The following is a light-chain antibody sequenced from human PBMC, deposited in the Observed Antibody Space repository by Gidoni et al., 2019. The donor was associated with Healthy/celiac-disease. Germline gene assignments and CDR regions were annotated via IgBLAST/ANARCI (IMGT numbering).Light chain of an antibody. J-gene: IGKJ1*01. V-gene: IGKV3-20*01. CDR2: GAS. Sequence: EIVLTPSPGTLSLSPGERATLSCRASQSVSSSYLAWYQQKPGQAPRLLIYGASSRATGIPDRFSGSGSGKDFTLTISRLEPEDFAVYYCQQYGSSPGTFGQGTKVEIK. CDR1: QSVSSSY. CDR3: QQYGSSPGT.